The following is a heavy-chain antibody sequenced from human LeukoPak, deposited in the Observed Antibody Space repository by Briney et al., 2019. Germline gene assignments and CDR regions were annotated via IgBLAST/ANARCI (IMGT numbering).Heavy chain of an antibody. CDR1: GFTFSSYA. Sequence: GGSLRLSCAASGFTFSSYAMSWVRQAPGKGLEWVSAISGSGGSTYYADSVKGRFTISRDNSKNTLYLQMNSLRAEDTAVYYCAKEVGWNDEWALKYLFDYWGQGTLVTVSS. V-gene: IGHV3-23*01. CDR2: ISGSGGST. J-gene: IGHJ4*02. CDR3: AKEVGWNDEWALKYLFDY. D-gene: IGHD1-1*01.